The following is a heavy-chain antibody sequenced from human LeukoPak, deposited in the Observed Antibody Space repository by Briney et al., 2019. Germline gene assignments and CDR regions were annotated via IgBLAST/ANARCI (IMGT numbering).Heavy chain of an antibody. CDR1: GYTFTSYY. J-gene: IGHJ4*02. V-gene: IGHV1-46*01. Sequence: ASVKVSCKASGYTFTSYYMHWVRQAPGQGLEWMGIINPSGGSTSYAQKFQGRVTMTRDTSISTAYMELSRLRSDDTAVYYCALWFGELFYAYWGQGTLVTVSS. CDR3: ALWFGELFYAY. D-gene: IGHD3-10*01. CDR2: INPSGGST.